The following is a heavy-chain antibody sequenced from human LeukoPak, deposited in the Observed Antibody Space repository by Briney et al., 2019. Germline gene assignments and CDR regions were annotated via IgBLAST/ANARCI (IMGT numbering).Heavy chain of an antibody. J-gene: IGHJ5*02. V-gene: IGHV3-23*01. Sequence: GGSLRLSCAASGFTFSSYAMSWVRQAPGKGLEWVSAISGSGGSTYYADSVKGRFTISRDNSKNTLYLQMNSLRAEDTAVYYCAKGPNYDFWNVPQAFDPWGQGTLVTVSS. CDR2: ISGSGGST. CDR1: GFTFSSYA. D-gene: IGHD3-3*01. CDR3: AKGPNYDFWNVPQAFDP.